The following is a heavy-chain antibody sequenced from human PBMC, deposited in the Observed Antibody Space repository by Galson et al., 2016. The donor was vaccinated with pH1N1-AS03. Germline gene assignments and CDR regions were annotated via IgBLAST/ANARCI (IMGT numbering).Heavy chain of an antibody. V-gene: IGHV3-74*01. CDR3: ARWIGGVGATKYYFDY. D-gene: IGHD1-26*01. CDR2: INSVGRST. Sequence: SLRLSCAASGFTFSSYWMHWVRQAPGRGLVWVSRINSVGRSTSYADSVKGRFTISRDNAKNTLYLQMNSLRAEDTAVYYCARWIGGVGATKYYFDYWGQGTLVTVSS. J-gene: IGHJ4*02. CDR1: GFTFSSYW.